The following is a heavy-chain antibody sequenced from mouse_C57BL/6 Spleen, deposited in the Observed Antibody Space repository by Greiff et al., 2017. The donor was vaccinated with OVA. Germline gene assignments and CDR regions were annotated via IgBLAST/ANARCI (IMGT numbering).Heavy chain of an antibody. D-gene: IGHD2-4*01. J-gene: IGHJ4*01. CDR1: GYTFTSYG. V-gene: IGHV1-81*01. CDR3: ARGWYYDYDQGDYYAMAY. Sequence: QVQLQQSGAELARPGASVKLSCKASGYTFTSYGIRWVKQRPGQGLEWIGEIYPRSGNTYYNEKFKGKATLTADKSSSTAYMELRSLTSEDSAVYFCARGWYYDYDQGDYYAMAYWGQGTSVTVSA. CDR2: IYPRSGNT.